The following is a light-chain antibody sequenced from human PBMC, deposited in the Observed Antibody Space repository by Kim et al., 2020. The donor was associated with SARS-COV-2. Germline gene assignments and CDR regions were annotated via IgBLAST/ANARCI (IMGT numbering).Light chain of an antibody. J-gene: IGKJ4*01. V-gene: IGKV3-15*01. Sequence: EIVMTQSPATLSVSPGERATLSCRASQSVSSNLVWYQQKPGQAPRLLIYGASTRATGIPARFSGSGSGTEFTLTISSLQSEDFAVYYCQQYNNWPPRTTFGGGTKVDIK. CDR3: QQYNNWPPRTT. CDR1: QSVSSN. CDR2: GAS.